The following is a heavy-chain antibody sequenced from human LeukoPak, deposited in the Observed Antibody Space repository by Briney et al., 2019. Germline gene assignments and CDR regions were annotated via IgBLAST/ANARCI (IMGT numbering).Heavy chain of an antibody. CDR1: GFSFSSYS. CDR3: ARGVDTAMAIDY. D-gene: IGHD5-18*01. V-gene: IGHV3-21*01. Sequence: GGSLRLSCAASGFSFSSYSMNWVRQAPGKGLEWVSSISSTSSYIRYPDSVMGRFTISRDNAKNSLYLQMNSLRAEDTAVYYCARGVDTAMAIDYWGQGTLVTVSS. CDR2: ISSTSSYI. J-gene: IGHJ4*02.